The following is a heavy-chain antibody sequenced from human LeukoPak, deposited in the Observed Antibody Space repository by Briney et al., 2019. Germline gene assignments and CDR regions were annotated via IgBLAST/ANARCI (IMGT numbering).Heavy chain of an antibody. CDR3: ARDRLLSDIVVVPAAMSYFDY. V-gene: IGHV1-69*13. J-gene: IGHJ4*02. CDR1: GGTFNSYA. Sequence: ASVKVSCTASGGTFNSYAISWVRQAPGQGLEWMGGIIPIFGTANYAQKFQGRVTITADESTSTAYMELSSLRSEDTAVYYRARDRLLSDIVVVPAAMSYFDYWGQGTPVTVSS. D-gene: IGHD2-2*01. CDR2: IIPIFGTA.